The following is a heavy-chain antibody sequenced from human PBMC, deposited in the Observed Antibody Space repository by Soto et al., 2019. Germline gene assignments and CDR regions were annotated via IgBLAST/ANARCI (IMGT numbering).Heavy chain of an antibody. V-gene: IGHV3-33*01. CDR1: GFTFMTYG. CDR3: ARERVVIMTVSNYYGMDV. CDR2: IWYDGSNK. D-gene: IGHD3-3*01. Sequence: QVQLVESGGGVVQPGRSLRLSCAASGFTFMTYGMHWVRQAPGKGLEWVAFIWYDGSNKYYADSVKGRFTISRDNTKNTLYLQMNSLRAEDTAVYYCARERVVIMTVSNYYGMDVWGQGTTVTVSS. J-gene: IGHJ6*02.